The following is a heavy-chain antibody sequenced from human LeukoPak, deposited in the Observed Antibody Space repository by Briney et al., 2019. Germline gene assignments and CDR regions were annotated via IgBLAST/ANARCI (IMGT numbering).Heavy chain of an antibody. D-gene: IGHD3-16*01. V-gene: IGHV1-69*13. CDR3: ARVPRLGGPANGMDV. Sequence: ASEKVSCKASGGTFSSYAISWVRQAPGQGLEWMGGIIPIFGTANYAQKFQGRVTITADESTSTAYMELSSLRSEDTAVYYCARVPRLGGPANGMDVWGQGTTVTVSS. CDR1: GGTFSSYA. CDR2: IIPIFGTA. J-gene: IGHJ6*02.